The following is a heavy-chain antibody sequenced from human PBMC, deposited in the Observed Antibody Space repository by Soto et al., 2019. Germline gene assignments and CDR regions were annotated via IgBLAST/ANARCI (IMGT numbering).Heavy chain of an antibody. CDR3: ARDPPGGMDV. J-gene: IGHJ6*02. V-gene: IGHV1-69*08. D-gene: IGHD2-8*02. Sequence: QVQLVQSGAEVKKPGSSVKVSCKASGGTFSSYTISWVRQAPGQGLEWMGRIIPILGIANYAQKFQGRVTITEDKSTSTAYMELSSLRSEDTAVYYCARDPPGGMDVWGQGTTVTVSS. CDR1: GGTFSSYT. CDR2: IIPILGIA.